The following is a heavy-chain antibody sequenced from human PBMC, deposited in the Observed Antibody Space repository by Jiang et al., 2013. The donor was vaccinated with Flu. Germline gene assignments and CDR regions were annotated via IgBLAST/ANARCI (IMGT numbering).Heavy chain of an antibody. D-gene: IGHD6-6*01. V-gene: IGHV4-34*01. CDR1: GGSFSGYY. CDR2: INHSGST. J-gene: IGHJ6*04. Sequence: LLKPSETLSLTCAVYGGSFSGYYWSWIRQPPGKGLEWIGEINHSGSTNYNPSLKSRVTISVDTSKNQFSLKLSSVTAADTAVYYCARGRKGRAARGMDVWGKGTTVTVSS. CDR3: ARGRKGRAARGMDV.